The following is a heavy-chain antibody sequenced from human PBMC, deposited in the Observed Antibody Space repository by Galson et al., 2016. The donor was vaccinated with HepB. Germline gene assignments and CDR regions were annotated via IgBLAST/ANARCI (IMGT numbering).Heavy chain of an antibody. CDR1: GYTFTSYG. V-gene: IGHV1-18*01. CDR2: ISGYNGNT. J-gene: IGHJ4*02. Sequence: SVKVSCKASGYTFTSYGIPWVRQAPGQGLEWMGWISGYNGNTNYARKLQGRVTVTTDTSSSTAYMELRSLRSDDTAVYYCARGPSTTRTFDYWGQGTLVTVSS. D-gene: IGHD2-2*01. CDR3: ARGPSTTRTFDY.